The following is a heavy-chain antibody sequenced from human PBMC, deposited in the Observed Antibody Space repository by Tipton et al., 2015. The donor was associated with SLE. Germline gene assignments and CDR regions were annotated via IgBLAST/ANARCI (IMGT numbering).Heavy chain of an antibody. V-gene: IGHV3-21*01. Sequence: AVSGFSFSSYTISWVRQAPGKGLEWVSSISSSSTYIYYAESVKGRFTISRDNAKISLFLQMNSLRAEETAVYYCARSDHLDVWGKGTTATVSS. CDR2: ISSSSTYI. J-gene: IGHJ6*04. CDR1: GFSFSSYT. CDR3: ARSDHLDV.